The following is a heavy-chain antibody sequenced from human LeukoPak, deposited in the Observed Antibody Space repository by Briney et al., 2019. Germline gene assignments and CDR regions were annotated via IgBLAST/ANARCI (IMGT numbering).Heavy chain of an antibody. CDR2: INSDGTTT. CDR1: GFTFSGYW. CDR3: VKVNTGSYTWFDP. Sequence: GGSLRLSCADSGFTFSGYWMHWVRQAPGKGLVWVSRINSDGTTTTYADSVKGRFTISRDNAKNTLYLQMNSLRAEDTAVYYCVKVNTGSYTWFDPWGQGTLVTVSS. D-gene: IGHD1-26*01. V-gene: IGHV3-74*01. J-gene: IGHJ5*02.